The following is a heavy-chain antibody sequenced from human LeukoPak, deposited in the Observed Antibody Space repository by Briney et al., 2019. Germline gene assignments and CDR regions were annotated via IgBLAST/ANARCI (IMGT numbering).Heavy chain of an antibody. CDR1: GFTFSSYG. CDR3: AREEQWMAKFDY. V-gene: IGHV3-23*01. D-gene: IGHD6-19*01. J-gene: IGHJ4*02. Sequence: GGSLRLSCAASGFTFSSYGMSWVRQAPGKGLHWVSAIGGSGGTTFYAESVEGRFSISRDNFKNILYLQMNSLGGEDTAVYYCAREEQWMAKFDYWGQGTLVTVSS. CDR2: IGGSGGTT.